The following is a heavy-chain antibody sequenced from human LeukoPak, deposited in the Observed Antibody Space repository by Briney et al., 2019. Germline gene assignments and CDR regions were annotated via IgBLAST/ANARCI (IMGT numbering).Heavy chain of an antibody. V-gene: IGHV3-23*01. CDR2: ISGSGGST. Sequence: PGGSLRLSCAASGFTFSNYALSWVRQAPGKGLEWVSDISGSGGSTYYADSAKGRFTISRDNSKNTMYLQMNSLRAEDTAVYYCAKRIQSAMAMGYRGQGTLVTVSS. J-gene: IGHJ4*02. CDR3: AKRIQSAMAMGY. D-gene: IGHD5-18*01. CDR1: GFTFSNYA.